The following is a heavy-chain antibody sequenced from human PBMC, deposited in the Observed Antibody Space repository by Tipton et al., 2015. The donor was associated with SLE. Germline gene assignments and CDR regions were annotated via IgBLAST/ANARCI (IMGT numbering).Heavy chain of an antibody. Sequence: TLSLTCTVSGGPISSDGYYWSWIRQPAGKGLEWIGHIYTSGSTNYNRSLRSRVTISVDTSKNQFSLNLIFVTAADTAVYYCARSSWYRGTYYHYGHAFNIWGQGTMVTVSS. CDR3: ARSSWYRGTYYHYGHAFNI. CDR2: IYTSGST. V-gene: IGHV4-61*09. CDR1: GGPISSDGYY. J-gene: IGHJ3*02. D-gene: IGHD1-26*01.